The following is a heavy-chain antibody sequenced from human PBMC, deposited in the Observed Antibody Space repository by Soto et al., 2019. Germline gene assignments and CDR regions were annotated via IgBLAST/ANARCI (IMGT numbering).Heavy chain of an antibody. Sequence: GGSLRLSCAASGFTFSNYWMHWVRQAPGKGPVWVSRTNSDGSDTLYADSVKGRFTVSRDNAKNTLSLQMNSLRLEDTAVYYCARASGYDLDSWGPGTLVTVSS. CDR3: ARASGYDLDS. CDR1: GFTFSNYW. CDR2: TNSDGSDT. D-gene: IGHD5-12*01. V-gene: IGHV3-74*01. J-gene: IGHJ4*02.